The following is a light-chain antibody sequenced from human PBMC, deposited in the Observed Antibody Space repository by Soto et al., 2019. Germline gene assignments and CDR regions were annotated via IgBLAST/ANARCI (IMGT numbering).Light chain of an antibody. CDR2: AAS. CDR1: QSVSSRY. V-gene: IGKV3-20*01. J-gene: IGKJ1*01. Sequence: PGARATLSCRANQSVSSRYMAWYQQKLGQGPRLLIYAASSRASGIADRFVGSGSGTDFTLTISRLEPDDIAVYYCHQFSTSPWTFGQGTKVEF. CDR3: HQFSTSPWT.